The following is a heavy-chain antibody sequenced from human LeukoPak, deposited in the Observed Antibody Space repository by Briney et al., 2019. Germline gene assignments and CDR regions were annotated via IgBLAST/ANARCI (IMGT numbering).Heavy chain of an antibody. CDR2: INHSGST. J-gene: IGHJ4*02. CDR3: ASFGSYGVAVDY. Sequence: PSETLSLTCAVYGGSFSGYYWSWIRQPPGKGLEWIGKINHSGSTNYNPSLKSRVTISVDMSKNQSSLKLSSVTAADTAVYYCASFGSYGVAVDYWGQGTLVTVSS. D-gene: IGHD1-26*01. V-gene: IGHV4-34*01. CDR1: GGSFSGYY.